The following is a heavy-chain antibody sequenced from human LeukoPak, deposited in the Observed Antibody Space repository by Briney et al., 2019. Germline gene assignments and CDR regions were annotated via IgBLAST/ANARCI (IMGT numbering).Heavy chain of an antibody. CDR3: ARGRGAGSYYRGHYFDY. J-gene: IGHJ4*02. Sequence: SETLSLTCTVSGGSINSCSFYWSCLPPPAGKGLEWFGRIYTSWSTNYNPSPKSRVTISVASSKNKFSLKVNSVTAADTAVYFCARGRGAGSYYRGHYFDYWGQGTLVTVSS. D-gene: IGHD3-10*01. V-gene: IGHV4-61*02. CDR1: GGSINSCSFY. CDR2: IYTSWST.